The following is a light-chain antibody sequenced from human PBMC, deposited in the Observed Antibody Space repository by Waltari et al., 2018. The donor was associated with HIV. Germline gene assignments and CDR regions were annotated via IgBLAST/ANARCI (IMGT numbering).Light chain of an antibody. V-gene: IGLV1-40*01. CDR2: ANS. CDR3: QSYDSSLSAHYV. J-gene: IGLJ1*01. CDR1: SSTIGAGYH. Sequence: QSVLTQPPSVSGAPGQRVTISCTGSSSTIGAGYHVHWYQQLPGTAPKLLIYANSNRPSGVPDRFSGSKSGTSASLAITGLQAEDEADYYCQSYDSSLSAHYVFGTGTKVTVL.